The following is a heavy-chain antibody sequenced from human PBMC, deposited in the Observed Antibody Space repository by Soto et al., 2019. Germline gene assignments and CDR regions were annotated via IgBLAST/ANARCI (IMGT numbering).Heavy chain of an antibody. Sequence: SETLSLTCAVYGGSFSGYYWTWIRQPPGKGLEWIADINHSASTNQNPSLNSRVTISIDTSKNQFSLKLKSVTAADTAVYYCARGITSISAVKGDAPGYCYLDSWGLGTLVTV. CDR2: INHSAST. D-gene: IGHD6-25*01. J-gene: IGHJ4*02. CDR1: GGSFSGYY. CDR3: ARGITSISAVKGDAPGYCYLDS. V-gene: IGHV4-34*01.